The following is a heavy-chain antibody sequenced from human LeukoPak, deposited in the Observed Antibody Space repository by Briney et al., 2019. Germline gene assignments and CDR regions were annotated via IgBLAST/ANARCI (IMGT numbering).Heavy chain of an antibody. Sequence: SETLSLTCTVSGGSTSSGSYYWSWIRQPAGKGLEWIGRIYTSGSTNYNPSLKSRVTISVDTSKNQFSLKLSSVTAADTAVYYCARGGYSYPNDYWGQGTLVTVSS. D-gene: IGHD5-18*01. CDR1: GGSTSSGSYY. CDR3: ARGGYSYPNDY. V-gene: IGHV4-61*02. CDR2: IYTSGST. J-gene: IGHJ4*02.